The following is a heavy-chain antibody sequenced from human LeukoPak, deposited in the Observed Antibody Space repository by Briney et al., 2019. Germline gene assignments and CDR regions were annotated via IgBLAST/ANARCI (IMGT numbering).Heavy chain of an antibody. J-gene: IGHJ4*02. Sequence: PGGSLRLSCAASGFTFSSYAMSWVRQAPGKGLEWVSAISGSGGSTYYADSVKGRFTISRDNAKNSLYLQMNSLRAEDTAVYYCARDLDSSGYNVNDYWGQGTLVTVSS. CDR2: ISGSGGST. V-gene: IGHV3-23*01. CDR3: ARDLDSSGYNVNDY. CDR1: GFTFSSYA. D-gene: IGHD3-22*01.